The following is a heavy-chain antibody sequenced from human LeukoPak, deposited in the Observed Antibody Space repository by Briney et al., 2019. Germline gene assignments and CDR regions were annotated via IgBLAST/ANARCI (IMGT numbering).Heavy chain of an antibody. J-gene: IGHJ4*02. Sequence: GGSLRLSCAASGFTFSSYEMNWVRQAPGKGLEWVSYISSSGSTIYYADSVKGRFTIPRDNAKNSLYLQMNSLRAEDTAVYYCASDTGSSGYYFFDYWGQGTLVTVSS. CDR3: ASDTGSSGYYFFDY. CDR2: ISSSGSTI. V-gene: IGHV3-48*03. CDR1: GFTFSSYE. D-gene: IGHD3-22*01.